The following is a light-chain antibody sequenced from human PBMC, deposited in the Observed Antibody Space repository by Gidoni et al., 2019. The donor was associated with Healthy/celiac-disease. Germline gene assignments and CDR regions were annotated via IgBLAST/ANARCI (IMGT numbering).Light chain of an antibody. V-gene: IGKV1-5*03. CDR2: KAS. Sequence: DIQMTPSPSTLSASVGDRVTITCRASPSISSWLAWYQQKPGKAPKLLIYKASSLESGVPSRFSGSGSGTEFTLTISSLQPDDFATYYCQQYNSYSRTFGQGTKLEIK. CDR3: QQYNSYSRT. J-gene: IGKJ2*01. CDR1: PSISSW.